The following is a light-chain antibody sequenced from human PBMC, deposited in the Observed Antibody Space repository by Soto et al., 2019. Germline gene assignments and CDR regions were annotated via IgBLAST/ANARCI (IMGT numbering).Light chain of an antibody. Sequence: QAVVTQPPSVSGAPGQRVTISCTGSSSNIGAGYDVYWYQQLPGAAPKLVMHGNNQRPSGVPDRFSGSKSGTSASLAISGLQSDDEADYYCAAWDDNLIGVVFGGGTKLTVL. J-gene: IGLJ2*01. CDR2: GNN. CDR3: AAWDDNLIGVV. V-gene: IGLV1-44*01. CDR1: SSNIGAGYD.